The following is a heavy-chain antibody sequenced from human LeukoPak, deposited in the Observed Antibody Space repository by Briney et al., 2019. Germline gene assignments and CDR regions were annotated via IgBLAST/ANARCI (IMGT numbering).Heavy chain of an antibody. CDR3: ARSPSIAARRIYYYYYMDV. V-gene: IGHV3-53*01. CDR2: IYSGGST. CDR1: GFTVSSNY. J-gene: IGHJ6*03. D-gene: IGHD6-6*01. Sequence: GGSLRLSCAASGFTVSSNYMSWVRQAPGKGLEWVSVIYSGGSTYYADSGKGRFTISRDNSKNTPYLQMNSLRAEDTAVYYCARSPSIAARRIYYYYYMDVWGKGTTVTVSS.